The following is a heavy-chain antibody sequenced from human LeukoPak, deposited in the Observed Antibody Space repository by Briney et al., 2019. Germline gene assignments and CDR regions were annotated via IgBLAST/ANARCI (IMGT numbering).Heavy chain of an antibody. CDR2: IYYSWST. CDR3: AREDYYDSSGSNLLYYYYMDV. J-gene: IGHJ6*03. Sequence: SETLSLTCTVSGGSISNYYWSWFRQPPGKGLEWIGYIYYSWSTNYNPSLKSRVTMSVDTSKNQFSLKLSSVTAADTAVYYCAREDYYDSSGSNLLYYYYMDVWGKGTTVTVSS. V-gene: IGHV4-59*12. D-gene: IGHD3-22*01. CDR1: GGSISNYY.